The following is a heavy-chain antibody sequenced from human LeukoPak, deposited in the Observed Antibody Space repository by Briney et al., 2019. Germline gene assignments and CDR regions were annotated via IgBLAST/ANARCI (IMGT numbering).Heavy chain of an antibody. CDR3: AREIYHQLGLYYYYHMDV. D-gene: IGHD3-16*01. J-gene: IGHJ6*03. CDR1: GGSISSYS. V-gene: IGHV4-4*07. CDR2: VYSSGST. Sequence: PSETLSLTCTVSGGSISSYSWSWIRQPAGKGLEWIGRVYSSGSTNYNPSLKSRVTMSVDTSKNQLSLKLNSVTAADTAVYYCAREIYHQLGLYYYYHMDVWGKGTTVTVSS.